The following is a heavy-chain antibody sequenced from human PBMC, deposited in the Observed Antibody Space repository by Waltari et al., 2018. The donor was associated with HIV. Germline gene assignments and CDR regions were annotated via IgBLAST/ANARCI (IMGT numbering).Heavy chain of an antibody. CDR1: GFIFNNYW. CDR3: VRQYNISRYFDY. J-gene: IGHJ4*02. CDR2: VSRDGNTT. D-gene: IGHD3-3*02. Sequence: DVHLVETGGGLVQPGGSLRLSCAASGFIFNNYWMHWVRQVPGKGLVWVARVSRDGNTTTYADAVKGRFTVSRDNAKNTLYLQMNSLGAEDTAIYYCVRQYNISRYFDYWGQGTLVTVSS. V-gene: IGHV3-74*01.